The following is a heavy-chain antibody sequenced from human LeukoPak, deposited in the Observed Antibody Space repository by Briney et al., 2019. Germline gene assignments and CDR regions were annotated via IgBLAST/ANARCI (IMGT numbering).Heavy chain of an antibody. CDR1: GFTFSSYC. CDR3: ARNLCDLDY. CDR2: ISSCRSYT. Sequence: GGSLRLSCAASGFTFSSYCMHWVRQAPGKGLEWVSCISSCRSYTNYADSVKGRFTISRDNAKNALYLQMNSLRAEATAVYYWARNLCDLDYWGQGTLVTVSS. J-gene: IGHJ4*02. V-gene: IGHV3-21*01.